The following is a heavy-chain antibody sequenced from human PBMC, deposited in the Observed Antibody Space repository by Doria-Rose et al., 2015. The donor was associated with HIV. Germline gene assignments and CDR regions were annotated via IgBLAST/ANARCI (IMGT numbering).Heavy chain of an antibody. Sequence: QVQLQESGPGLVKTSETLSLTCNVSGDATTRFYWTWIRQSAGKGLQWIGRIGADGTTNFNPSLKSRITLSLDASKNQFSLRLTSVTAADTAIYLCARDTGLHIDFWGQGILVSVSS. CDR3: ARDTGLHIDF. CDR2: IGADGTT. CDR1: GDATTRFY. J-gene: IGHJ4*02. V-gene: IGHV4-4*07.